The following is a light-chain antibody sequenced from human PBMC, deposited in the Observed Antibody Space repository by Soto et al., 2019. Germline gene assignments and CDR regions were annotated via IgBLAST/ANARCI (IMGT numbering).Light chain of an antibody. CDR1: QSVTTN. J-gene: IGKJ4*01. V-gene: IGKV3-15*01. CDR2: DAS. Sequence: EVVMTQSPATLSVSPGERVTFSCRASQSVTTNLAWYQHKPGQSPRLLISDASTGASGIPPRFSGSGSGTEFTLTIDRLQSAALEVYYCQQYDRWPVIFGGGTKVDIK. CDR3: QQYDRWPVI.